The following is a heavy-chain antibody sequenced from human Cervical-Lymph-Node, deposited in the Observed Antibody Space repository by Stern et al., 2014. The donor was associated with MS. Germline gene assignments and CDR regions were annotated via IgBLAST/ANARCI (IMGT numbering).Heavy chain of an antibody. CDR1: GFAFSASV. CDR3: SPSSAI. J-gene: IGHJ3*02. CDR2: IRNKGNNYTT. V-gene: IGHV3-73*01. Sequence: EMQLVESGGGLVQPGGSLKVSCEASGFAFSASVIHWVRQAPGKGLEWVGRIRNKGNNYTTAYGASVKGRFTISRDDSKNTAYLHMRSLKVEDTALYYCSPSSAIWGQGTMVTVSS.